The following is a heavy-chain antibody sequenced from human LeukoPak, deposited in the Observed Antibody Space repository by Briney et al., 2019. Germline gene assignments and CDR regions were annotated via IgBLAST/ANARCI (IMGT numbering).Heavy chain of an antibody. V-gene: IGHV3-23*01. Sequence: GGSLRLSCAASAFGFRNYAMSWVRQAPGKGLEWVSSISGSGFGTYYADSVKGRFTISRDNFKNMLYLQMNSLRAEDTAVYYCAKDQNYYGSGSADDAFDIWGQGTMVTVSS. CDR1: AFGFRNYA. J-gene: IGHJ3*02. CDR3: AKDQNYYGSGSADDAFDI. D-gene: IGHD3-10*01. CDR2: ISGSGFGT.